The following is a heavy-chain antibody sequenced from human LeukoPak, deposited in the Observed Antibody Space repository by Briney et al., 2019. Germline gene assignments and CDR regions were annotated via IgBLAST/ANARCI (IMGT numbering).Heavy chain of an antibody. V-gene: IGHV3-69-1*02. CDR1: GFTFSSYS. J-gene: IGHJ5*02. CDR2: ISFNNVI. Sequence: GGSLRLSCAGSGFTFSSYSMNWVRQAPGKGLEWISSISFNNVIFYADSVRGRFTISRDNAKSSLYLQMNSLRAEDTAVYYCARAGSGRSPDWFDPWGQGTLVTVSS. D-gene: IGHD1-26*01. CDR3: ARAGSGRSPDWFDP.